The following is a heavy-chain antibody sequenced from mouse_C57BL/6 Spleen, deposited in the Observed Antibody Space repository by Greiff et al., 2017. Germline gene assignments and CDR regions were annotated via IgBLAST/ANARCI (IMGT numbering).Heavy chain of an antibody. V-gene: IGHV1-9*01. J-gene: IGHJ3*01. CDR2: ILPGSGST. CDR3: ARWGLANWVFAY. Sequence: VQLQQSGAELMKPGASVKLSCKATGYTFTGYWIEWVKQRPGHGLEWIGEILPGSGSTNYNEKFKGKATFTADTSSNTADMQLSSLTTEDSAIYYCARWGLANWVFAYWGQGTLVTVSA. D-gene: IGHD4-1*01. CDR1: GYTFTGYW.